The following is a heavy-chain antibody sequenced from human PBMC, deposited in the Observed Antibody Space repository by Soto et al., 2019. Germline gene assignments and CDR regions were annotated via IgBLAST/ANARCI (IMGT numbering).Heavy chain of an antibody. CDR1: GFTFSSYG. V-gene: IGHV3-33*01. J-gene: IGHJ5*01. D-gene: IGHD3-16*02. CDR3: ARDYPLVDS. Sequence: QVRLVESGGGVVQPGKSLRLSCAASGFTFSSYGMHWVRQAPGKGLEWVAVIWYDGTKNYYADSLKGRFTISRDNSKNTLYLQVDSMRAEDTAMYYCARDYPLVDSWCQGTLVTVSS. CDR2: IWYDGTKN.